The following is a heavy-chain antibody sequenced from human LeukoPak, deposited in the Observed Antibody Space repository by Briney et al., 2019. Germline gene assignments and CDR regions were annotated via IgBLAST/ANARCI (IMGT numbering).Heavy chain of an antibody. D-gene: IGHD2-2*01. CDR1: GFTFSSYA. V-gene: IGHV3-30-3*01. CDR3: ARDRTSSTSYYLFDY. Sequence: PGGSLRLSCAASGFTFSSYAMHWVRQAPGKGLEWVAVISYDGSNKYYADSVKGRFTISRDNSKNTLYLQMNSLRAEDTAVYYCARDRTSSTSYYLFDYWGQGTLVTVSS. J-gene: IGHJ4*02. CDR2: ISYDGSNK.